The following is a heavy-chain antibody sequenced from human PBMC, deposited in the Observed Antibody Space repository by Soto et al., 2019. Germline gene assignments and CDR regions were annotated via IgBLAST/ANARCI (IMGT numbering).Heavy chain of an antibody. CDR1: GYTFSSYG. J-gene: IGHJ4*02. Sequence: QVQLVQSGAEVKKPGASVKVACKASGYTFSSYGISWVRQAPGQGLEWMGRISAHNGKTKYAQKIQGRVTMTTDTTTSTAYLELRSLRSDDTAVYYCARGIDTLTAMDPHFEHWCQGTLVTVSS. V-gene: IGHV1-18*01. CDR2: ISAHNGKT. D-gene: IGHD3-9*01. CDR3: ARGIDTLTAMDPHFEH.